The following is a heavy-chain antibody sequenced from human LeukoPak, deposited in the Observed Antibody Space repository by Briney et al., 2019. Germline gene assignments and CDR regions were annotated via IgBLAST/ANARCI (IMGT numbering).Heavy chain of an antibody. CDR3: ATPHDATAYYYDSSGYFY. J-gene: IGHJ4*02. CDR1: GYSFSTYW. V-gene: IGHV5-51*01. CDR2: IYPADSDT. D-gene: IGHD3-22*01. Sequence: GESLKISCKGSGYSFSTYWIGWVRQMPGKGLEWMGIIYPADSDTRYSPSFQGQVTISADKSITTAYSQWSSLKASDTAMYYCATPHDATAYYYDSSGYFYWGQGTLVTVSS.